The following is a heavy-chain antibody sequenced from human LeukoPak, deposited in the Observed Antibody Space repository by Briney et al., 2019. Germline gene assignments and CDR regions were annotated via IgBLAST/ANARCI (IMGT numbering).Heavy chain of an antibody. CDR3: AATLDYGEVGGSFDY. CDR1: GYSFTSYW. Sequence: GESLKISCKGSGYSFTSYWIGWVRQMPGKSLEWMGIIYPGDSDTRYSPSFQGQVTISADKSISTAYLQWSSLKASDTAMYYCAATLDYGEVGGSFDYWGQGTLVTVSS. D-gene: IGHD4-17*01. V-gene: IGHV5-51*01. CDR2: IYPGDSDT. J-gene: IGHJ4*02.